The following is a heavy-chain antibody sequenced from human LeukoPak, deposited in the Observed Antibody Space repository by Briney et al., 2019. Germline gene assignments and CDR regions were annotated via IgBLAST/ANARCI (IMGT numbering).Heavy chain of an antibody. CDR1: GFTFSSYW. Sequence: GGSLRLSCAASGFTFSSYWMHWVRQAPGKGLVWVSRINSDGSSTSYADSVKGRFTISRDNAKNTLYLQMNSLRAEDTAAYYCARDLEYYDFWSGYLQHMDVWSKGTTVTVSS. V-gene: IGHV3-74*01. D-gene: IGHD3-3*01. CDR3: ARDLEYYDFWSGYLQHMDV. J-gene: IGHJ6*03. CDR2: INSDGSST.